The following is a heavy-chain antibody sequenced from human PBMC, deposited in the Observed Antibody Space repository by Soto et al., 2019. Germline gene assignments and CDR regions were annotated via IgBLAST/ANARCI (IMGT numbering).Heavy chain of an antibody. CDR3: AKEWDQSYSSGQLSVFDY. D-gene: IGHD6-19*01. J-gene: IGHJ4*02. V-gene: IGHV3-23*01. CDR1: GFTFSGAW. Sequence: GGSLRLSCAASGFTFSGAWMSWVRQSPGKRLEWVSAINDSGSRKDYVDSVKGRFTISRDNSKNTLYLQMNSLRAEDTAVYYCAKEWDQSYSSGQLSVFDYWGQGTLVTVSS. CDR2: INDSGSRK.